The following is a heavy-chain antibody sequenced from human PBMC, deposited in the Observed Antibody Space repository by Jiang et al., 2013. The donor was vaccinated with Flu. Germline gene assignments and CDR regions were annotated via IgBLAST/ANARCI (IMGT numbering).Heavy chain of an antibody. V-gene: IGHV3-23*01. Sequence: SGGGLVQPGGSLRLSCAASGFTFSSYAMSWVRQAPGKGLEWVSAISGSGGSTYYADSVKGRFTISRDNSKNTLYLQMNSLRAEDTAVYYCAKLDGNYYDSSGYPGLGYWGQGTLVTVSS. CDR1: GFTFSSYA. D-gene: IGHD3-22*01. CDR3: AKLDGNYYDSSGYPGLGY. CDR2: ISGSGGST. J-gene: IGHJ4*02.